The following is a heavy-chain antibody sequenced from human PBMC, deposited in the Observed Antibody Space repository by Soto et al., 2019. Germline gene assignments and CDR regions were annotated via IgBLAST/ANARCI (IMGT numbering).Heavy chain of an antibody. Sequence: SETLSLTCIVSGESISSSSYYWGWIRQPPGKGLEWIGSIYYSGRTYYNPSFKSRVTISVDTSKNQFSLKLSSVTATDTAVYYCARQRTTVVTQAYFDHWGQGALVTVSS. J-gene: IGHJ4*02. CDR3: ARQRTTVVTQAYFDH. V-gene: IGHV4-39*01. CDR2: IYYSGRT. D-gene: IGHD2-21*02. CDR1: GESISSSSYY.